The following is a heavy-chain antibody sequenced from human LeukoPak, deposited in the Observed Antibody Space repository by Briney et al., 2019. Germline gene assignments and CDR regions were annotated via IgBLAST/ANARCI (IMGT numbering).Heavy chain of an antibody. CDR2: INPNSGGT. Sequence: ASVKVSCKTSGYSFTVYSMHWVRQAPGQGLEWMGWINPNSGGTNYAQKFQGRVTMTRDTSISTAYMELRSLRSDDTAVYYCARELLWFGESHYFDYWGQGTLVTVSS. CDR1: GYSFTVYS. CDR3: ARELLWFGESHYFDY. D-gene: IGHD3-10*01. J-gene: IGHJ4*02. V-gene: IGHV1-2*02.